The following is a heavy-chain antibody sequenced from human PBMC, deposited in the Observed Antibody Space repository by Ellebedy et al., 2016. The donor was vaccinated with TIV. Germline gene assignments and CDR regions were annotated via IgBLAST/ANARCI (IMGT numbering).Heavy chain of an antibody. CDR1: GGSFNAYY. CDR2: INRSGST. Sequence: MPSETLSLTCAVYGGSFNAYYWSWIRQLPGKGLEWIGEINRSGSTNYNPSLTSRVTISVDTSKNQFSLKLSSVTAADTAVYYCARAPYRAYRYFDLWGRGTLVTVSS. J-gene: IGHJ2*01. D-gene: IGHD5-18*01. CDR3: ARAPYRAYRYFDL. V-gene: IGHV4-34*01.